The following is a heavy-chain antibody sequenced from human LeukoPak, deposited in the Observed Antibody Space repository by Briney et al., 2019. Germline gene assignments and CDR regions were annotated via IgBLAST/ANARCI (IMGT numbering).Heavy chain of an antibody. J-gene: IGHJ4*02. CDR2: IKQDGREK. V-gene: IGHV3-7*01. D-gene: IGHD1-26*01. CDR3: ARREYSGRHADFDY. CDR1: RFTFSSYW. Sequence: PGGSLRLSCAASRFTFSSYWMSWVRQAPGKGLEWVADIKQDGREKYYVDSVKGRFTISRDNAKNSLYLQMNSLRAEDTAVYYCARREYSGRHADFDYWGQGTLVTVSS.